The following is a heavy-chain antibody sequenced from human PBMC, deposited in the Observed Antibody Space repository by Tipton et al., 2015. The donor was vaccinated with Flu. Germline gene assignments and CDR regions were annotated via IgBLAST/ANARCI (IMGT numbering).Heavy chain of an antibody. CDR3: ARDQGSGRYYDY. V-gene: IGHV4-39*07. CDR2: IYYSGST. CDR1: GGSISSSSYY. D-gene: IGHD3-10*01. J-gene: IGHJ4*02. Sequence: TLSLTCTVSGGSISSSSYYWGWIRQPPGKGLEWIGSIYYSGSTYYNPSLKSRVTISVDTSKNQFSLKLSSVTAADTAVYYCARDQGSGRYYDYWGQGTLVTVSS.